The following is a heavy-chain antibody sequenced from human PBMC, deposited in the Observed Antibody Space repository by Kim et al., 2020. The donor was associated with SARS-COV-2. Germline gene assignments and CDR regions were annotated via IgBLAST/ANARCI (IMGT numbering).Heavy chain of an antibody. Sequence: GGSLRLSCAASGFTFGNLGMSWVRQAPGKGLEWVSSIGGGGATTSYADSVKGRFTISRDNSKNALYVQMDSLRVEDTAVYYCATRLVYFDYWGQGTLVTVSS. CDR2: IGGGGATT. D-gene: IGHD5-12*01. CDR3: ATRLVYFDY. J-gene: IGHJ4*02. V-gene: IGHV3-23*01. CDR1: GFTFGNLG.